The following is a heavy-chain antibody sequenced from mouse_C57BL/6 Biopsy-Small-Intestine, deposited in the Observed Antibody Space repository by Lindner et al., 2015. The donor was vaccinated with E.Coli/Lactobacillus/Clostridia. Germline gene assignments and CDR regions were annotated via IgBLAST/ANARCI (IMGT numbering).Heavy chain of an antibody. V-gene: IGHV1-84*02. D-gene: IGHD3-1*01. CDR1: GYTFSNYG. J-gene: IGHJ1*01. Sequence: SVKVSCKASGYTFSNYGITWVRQAPGQGLQWMGWISAHNGNTKYEQKLQGRLTMTIDISTNTAYMELRRLRTDDTAVYYCARDTAPRGGWFDPWGPGTLVTVSS. CDR2: ISAHNGNT. CDR3: ARDTAPRGGWFDP.